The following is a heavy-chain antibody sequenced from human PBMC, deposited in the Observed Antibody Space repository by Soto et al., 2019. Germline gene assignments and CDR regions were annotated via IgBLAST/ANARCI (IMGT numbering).Heavy chain of an antibody. Sequence: QVHLVQSGAEVKKPGSSVKVSCKAPGGTFSNHAINWVRQAPGQGLEWMGRIIPIFTTTNYAQKFQGRVSMTADESTTTAYMELSSLKHDDTAGYYCAREVAADGTFREDVFDIWGQGTLVTVSS. CDR2: IIPIFTTT. CDR3: AREVAADGTFREDVFDI. D-gene: IGHD6-13*01. V-gene: IGHV1-69*12. CDR1: GGTFSNHA. J-gene: IGHJ3*02.